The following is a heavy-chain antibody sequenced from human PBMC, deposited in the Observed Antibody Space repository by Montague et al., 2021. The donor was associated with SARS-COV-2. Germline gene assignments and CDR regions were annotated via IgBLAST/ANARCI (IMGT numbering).Heavy chain of an antibody. Sequence: SLRLSFSASGFTVSSNYMSWVRQAPGKGLEWVSVIYSGSSTYYADSVKGRFTISRDNSKNTLYLQMNSLRAEDTAVYYCAREVATIFGLAFDIWGQGTMVTVSS. D-gene: IGHD5-12*01. V-gene: IGHV3-53*01. J-gene: IGHJ3*02. CDR2: IYSGSST. CDR3: AREVATIFGLAFDI. CDR1: GFTVSSNY.